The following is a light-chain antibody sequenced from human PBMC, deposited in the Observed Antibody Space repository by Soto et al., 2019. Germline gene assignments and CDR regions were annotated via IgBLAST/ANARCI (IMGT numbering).Light chain of an antibody. CDR3: QQYDTYWT. CDR1: QSVSSN. CDR2: GAS. V-gene: IGKV3-15*01. J-gene: IGKJ1*01. Sequence: EILMRQSPATLSVSPGERATLSCRASQSVSSNLAWYQQKPGQAPRLLIYGASTRATGIPARFSGSGSGTEFTLTIRSLQPDDIATYYCQQYDTYWTFGQGTKVDIK.